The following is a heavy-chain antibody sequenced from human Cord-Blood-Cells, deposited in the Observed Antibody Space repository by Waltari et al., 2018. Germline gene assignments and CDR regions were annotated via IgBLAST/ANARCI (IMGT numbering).Heavy chain of an antibody. J-gene: IGHJ3*02. CDR1: GYTLTELS. CDR2: FDPEDGET. D-gene: IGHD5-12*01. V-gene: IGHV1-24*01. Sequence: QVQLVQSGAEVKKTGASVKVSCKVSGYTLTELSMHWVRKAPGKGLEWMGGFDPEDGETIYAQKFQGRVTMTEDTSTDTAYMELSSLRSEDTAVYYCATDRRDGYNYGDAFDIWGQGTMVTVSS. CDR3: ATDRRDGYNYGDAFDI.